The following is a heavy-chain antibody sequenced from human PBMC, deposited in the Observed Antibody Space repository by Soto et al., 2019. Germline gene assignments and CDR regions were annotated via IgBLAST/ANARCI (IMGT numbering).Heavy chain of an antibody. CDR3: ARMETFGSLNWFDP. J-gene: IGHJ5*02. CDR2: MNPGSGDT. D-gene: IGHD3-16*01. CDR1: GYSFTNND. V-gene: IGHV1-8*01. Sequence: ASVKVSCKASGYSFTNNDVSCVRQSTGQGLEWMGWMNPGSGDTGYAQKFQGRVTMTRDISIATAYMELSSLRSDDTAIYYCARMETFGSLNWFDPWGQGTLVTVSS.